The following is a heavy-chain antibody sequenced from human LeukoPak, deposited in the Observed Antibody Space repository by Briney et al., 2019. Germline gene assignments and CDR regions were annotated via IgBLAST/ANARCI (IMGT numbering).Heavy chain of an antibody. CDR3: AKEQYSSSWYYFDY. CDR1: GFTFSSHG. CDR2: IRYDGSNK. D-gene: IGHD6-13*01. Sequence: PGGSLRLSCAASGFTFSSHGMHWVRQAPGKGLEWVAFIRYDGSNKYYADSVKGRFTISRDNSKNTLYLQMNSLRGDDTAVYYCAKEQYSSSWYYFDYWGQGTLVTVSS. J-gene: IGHJ4*02. V-gene: IGHV3-30*02.